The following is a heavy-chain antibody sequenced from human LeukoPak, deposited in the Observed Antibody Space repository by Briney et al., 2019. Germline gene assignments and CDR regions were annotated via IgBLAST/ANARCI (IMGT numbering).Heavy chain of an antibody. V-gene: IGHV3-23*01. D-gene: IGHD2-21*02. CDR3: AESSVVTATSPPGY. CDR1: GFTFSTYA. Sequence: GGTLRLSCAASGFTFSTYAMTWVRQAPGKGLEWVSTISGSGDSTYYADSVKGRFTISRDNSKNTLYLQMNSLRAEDTAVYYCAESSVVTATSPPGYWGQGTLVTVSS. J-gene: IGHJ4*02. CDR2: ISGSGDST.